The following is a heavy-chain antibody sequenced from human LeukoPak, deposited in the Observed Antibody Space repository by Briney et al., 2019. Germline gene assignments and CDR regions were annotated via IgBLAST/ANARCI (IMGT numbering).Heavy chain of an antibody. CDR1: GGTFSSYA. D-gene: IGHD3-10*01. Sequence: ASVKVSCKASGGTFSSYAISWVRQAPGQGLEWMGGIIPIFGTANYAQKFQGRVTITADESTSTAYMELSSLRSEDTAVYYCARVTADGSGSYSLYYWYLDLWGRGTLVTVSS. CDR2: IIPIFGTA. V-gene: IGHV1-69*13. CDR3: ARVTADGSGSYSLYYWYLDL. J-gene: IGHJ2*01.